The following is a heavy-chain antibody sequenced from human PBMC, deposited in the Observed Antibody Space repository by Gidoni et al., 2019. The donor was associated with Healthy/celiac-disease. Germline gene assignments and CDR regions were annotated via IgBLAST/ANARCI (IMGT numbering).Heavy chain of an antibody. D-gene: IGHD6-19*01. V-gene: IGHV3-23*01. CDR1: GFIFSSYD. CDR2: ISGSGGST. CDR3: AKLYSSGWYVDY. Sequence: EVQLLESGGGLVQPGGSLRLSCAASGFIFSSYDMSWVRQAPGKGLEWVAAISGSGGSTYYADSVKGRFTISRDNSKNTLYLQMNSLRAEDTAVYYCAKLYSSGWYVDYWGQGTLVTVSS. J-gene: IGHJ4*02.